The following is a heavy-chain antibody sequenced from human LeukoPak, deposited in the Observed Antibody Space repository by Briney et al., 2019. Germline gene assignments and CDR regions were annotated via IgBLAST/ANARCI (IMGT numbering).Heavy chain of an antibody. CDR1: GYTFTSYD. Sequence: GASVKVSCKASGYTFTSYDINWVRQATGQGLEWMGLMNPKTGDTGYAQKFQGRITMTWDTSISTAYMDLSSLRSEDTAVYYCVRNTDTVVIPGAMSYNWFDPWGQGTLVTVSS. V-gene: IGHV1-8*01. J-gene: IGHJ5*02. CDR2: MNPKTGDT. D-gene: IGHD2-2*01. CDR3: VRNTDTVVIPGAMSYNWFDP.